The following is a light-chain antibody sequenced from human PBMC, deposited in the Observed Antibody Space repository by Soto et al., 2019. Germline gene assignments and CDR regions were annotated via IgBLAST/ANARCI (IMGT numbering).Light chain of an antibody. J-gene: IGLJ2*01. CDR3: AAWDDSLNVVV. CDR1: SSNIGSNT. V-gene: IGLV1-44*01. Sequence: QLVLTQPPSASGTPGQRVTISCSGSSSNIGSNTVSWYQQPPGTAPKLLIYSHNQRPSGVPDRFSGSKSGTSASLAISGLQSEDEADSYCAAWDDSLNVVVFGGGTKVTVL. CDR2: SHN.